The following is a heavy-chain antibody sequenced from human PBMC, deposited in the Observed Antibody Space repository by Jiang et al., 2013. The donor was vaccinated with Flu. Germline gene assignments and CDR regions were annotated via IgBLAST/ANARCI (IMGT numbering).Heavy chain of an antibody. J-gene: IGHJ4*02. CDR2: INTNTGNS. Sequence: MPGASVKLSCKTSGYTFTATALNWVRQAPGQGLEWVGWINTNTGNSNYAQDFTGRFVFSLDPSLNTAYLQINSLKAEDTAVYYCVTQLELRFWGQGTLVTVSS. CDR1: GYTFTATA. D-gene: IGHD1-1*01. V-gene: IGHV7-4-1*02. CDR3: VTQLELRF.